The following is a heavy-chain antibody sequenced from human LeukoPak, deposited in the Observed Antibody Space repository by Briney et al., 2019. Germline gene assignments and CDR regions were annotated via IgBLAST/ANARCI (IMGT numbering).Heavy chain of an antibody. CDR1: GYTFTSYY. Sequence: ASVKVSCKASGYTFTSYYMHWVRQAPGQGLEWMGIINPSGGSTSYAQKFQGRVTMTSDTSTSTVYMELSSLRSEDTAVYYCAKEGGSWYQTFDYWGQGTLVTVSS. V-gene: IGHV1-46*01. D-gene: IGHD6-13*01. J-gene: IGHJ4*02. CDR3: AKEGGSWYQTFDY. CDR2: INPSGGST.